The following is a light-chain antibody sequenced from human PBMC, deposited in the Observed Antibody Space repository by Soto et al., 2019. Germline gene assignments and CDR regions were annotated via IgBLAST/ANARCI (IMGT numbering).Light chain of an antibody. CDR3: SSYTSSSTPYVV. J-gene: IGLJ2*01. Sequence: QSALTQPASVSGSPGQSITISCTGTSRDVGGYNYVSWYQQHPGKAPKLMIYEVSNRPSGVSNRFSGSKSGNTASLTISGLQAEDEADYYCSSYTSSSTPYVVFGGGTQLTV. CDR1: SRDVGGYNY. V-gene: IGLV2-14*01. CDR2: EVS.